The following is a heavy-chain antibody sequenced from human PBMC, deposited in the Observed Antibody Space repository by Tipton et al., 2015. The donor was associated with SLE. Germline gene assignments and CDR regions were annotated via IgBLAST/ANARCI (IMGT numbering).Heavy chain of an antibody. D-gene: IGHD2-2*02. CDR2: IYTSGSA. CDR3: ARSHCSSPSCYSYYYMDV. CDR1: GGSISSGTYY. V-gene: IGHV4-61*02. Sequence: TLSLTCTVSGGSISSGTYYWSWIRQPAGKGLEWIGRIYTSGSANYNPSLKSRVTISVDTSKNQFSLKLSSVTAADTAVYYCARSHCSSPSCYSYYYMDVGGKGTTVTVSS. J-gene: IGHJ6*03.